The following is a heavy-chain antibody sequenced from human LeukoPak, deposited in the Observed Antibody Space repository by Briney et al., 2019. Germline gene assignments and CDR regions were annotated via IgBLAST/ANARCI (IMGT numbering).Heavy chain of an antibody. J-gene: IGHJ4*02. CDR2: MNSDGTNT. CDR1: GFTFSSSW. V-gene: IGHV3-74*01. Sequence: GGSLRLSCAASGFTFSSSWMHWIRQAPGKGPAWVSRMNSDGTNTNYADSVKGRFTISRDNSKNTLYLQMNSLRAEDTAVYYCAKVRGDSLPDPFDFWGQGTQVTVSS. CDR3: AKVRGDSLPDPFDF. D-gene: IGHD2-2*01.